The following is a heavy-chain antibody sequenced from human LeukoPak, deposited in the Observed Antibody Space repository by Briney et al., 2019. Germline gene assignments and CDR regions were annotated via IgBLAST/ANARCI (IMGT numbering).Heavy chain of an antibody. Sequence: GASVKVSCKASGYTFTGYYMHWVRQAPGQGLEWMGWINPNSGGTNYAQKFQGRVTMTRDTSISTAYMELSRLRSDDTAVYYCARSGKCSSTSCHHDAFDIWGQGTMVTVSS. CDR3: ARSGKCSSTSCHHDAFDI. D-gene: IGHD2-2*01. CDR1: GYTFTGYY. V-gene: IGHV1-2*02. J-gene: IGHJ3*02. CDR2: INPNSGGT.